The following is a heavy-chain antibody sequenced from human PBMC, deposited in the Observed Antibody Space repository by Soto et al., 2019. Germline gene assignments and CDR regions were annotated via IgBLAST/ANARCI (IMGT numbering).Heavy chain of an antibody. CDR2: IFAGNGDT. D-gene: IGHD3-9*01. Sequence: QVRLVQSGTEVKKPGASMKLSCKASGYSFTSYAIHWVRRAPGQRLEWMGWIFAGNGDTEYSPKFHDRVTITRDTSASTTYIKLTSLGSEDTAVYYCARNVPNTGYYNHWGPGTLVTVSS. V-gene: IGHV1-3*01. J-gene: IGHJ5*02. CDR3: ARNVPNTGYYNH. CDR1: GYSFTSYA.